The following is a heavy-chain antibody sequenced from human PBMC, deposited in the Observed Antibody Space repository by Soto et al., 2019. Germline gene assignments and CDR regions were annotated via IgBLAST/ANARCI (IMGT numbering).Heavy chain of an antibody. CDR3: ARAPLWYYYYYGMDV. CDR2: MNPNSGNT. CDR1: GYTFTSYD. Sequence: QVQLVQSGAEVKKPGASVKVSCKASGYTFTSYDINWVRQATGQGLEWMGWMNPNSGNTGYAQKFQGRVTMTRNTSISTAYMGLSSLRSEDTAVYYCARAPLWYYYYYGMDVWGQGTTVTDSS. V-gene: IGHV1-8*01. J-gene: IGHJ6*02. D-gene: IGHD3-16*01.